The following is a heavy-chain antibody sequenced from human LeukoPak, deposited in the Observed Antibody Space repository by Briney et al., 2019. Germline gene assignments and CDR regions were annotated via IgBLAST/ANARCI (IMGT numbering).Heavy chain of an antibody. J-gene: IGHJ5*02. Sequence: GGTLRLSCAASGFTFNSYGMSWVRQAPGKGLEWVSSISGSGGSTYYADSVKGRFTISRDNSKSTLYLQMNSLRAEDTAVYYCAKVPLEIVVASTSWFDPWGQGTLVAVSS. D-gene: IGHD1-26*01. CDR3: AKVPLEIVVASTSWFDP. V-gene: IGHV3-23*01. CDR2: ISGSGGST. CDR1: GFTFNSYG.